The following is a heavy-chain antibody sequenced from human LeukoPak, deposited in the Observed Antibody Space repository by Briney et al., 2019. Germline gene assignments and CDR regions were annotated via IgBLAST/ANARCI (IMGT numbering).Heavy chain of an antibody. V-gene: IGHV3-33*01. Sequence: GRSLRLSCAASGFTFSSYGMHWVRQAPGKGLEWVAVKWYGGSNKYYADSVKGRFTISRDNSKDTLYLQMNSLRAEGTAVYYCARDQGGYYGSGSYFDYWGQGTLVTVSS. CDR2: KWYGGSNK. J-gene: IGHJ4*02. CDR1: GFTFSSYG. D-gene: IGHD3-10*01. CDR3: ARDQGGYYGSGSYFDY.